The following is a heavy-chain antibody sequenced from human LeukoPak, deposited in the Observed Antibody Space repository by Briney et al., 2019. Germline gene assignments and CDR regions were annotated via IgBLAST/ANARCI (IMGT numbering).Heavy chain of an antibody. CDR1: GYTFTSYD. CDR2: MNPNSGNT. V-gene: IGHV1-8*01. D-gene: IGHD2-15*01. Sequence: ASVNVSCKASGYTFTSYDINWVRQATGQGLEWMGWMNPNSGNTGYAQKFQGRVTMTRNTSISTAYMELSSLRSEDTAVYYCARGTGYCSGGSCPSPADYWGQGTLVTVSS. J-gene: IGHJ4*02. CDR3: ARGTGYCSGGSCPSPADY.